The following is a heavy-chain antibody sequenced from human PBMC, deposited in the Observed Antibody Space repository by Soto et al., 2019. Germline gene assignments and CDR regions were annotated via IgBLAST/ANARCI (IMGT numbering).Heavy chain of an antibody. D-gene: IGHD2-15*01. CDR3: AKDRRGAYCSGGICYAPDY. CDR1: GFTFSSHV. V-gene: IGHV3-23*01. J-gene: IGHJ4*02. Sequence: EVQLWESGGGLVQPGGSLRLSCAVSGFTFSSHVMSWVRQAPGKGLEWVSAISGTGGTYYADSVKGGFTISRDNSKNALYLQMNNLRDADTAVYYCAKDRRGAYCSGGICYAPDYWGQGTLVIVSS. CDR2: ISGTGGT.